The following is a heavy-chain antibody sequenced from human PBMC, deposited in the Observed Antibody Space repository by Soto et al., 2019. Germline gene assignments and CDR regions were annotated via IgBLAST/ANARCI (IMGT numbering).Heavy chain of an antibody. CDR3: ARDQGIDGMDV. CDR1: GGTFSSYT. CDR2: IIPILGIA. V-gene: IGHV1-69*08. J-gene: IGHJ6*02. Sequence: QVPLVQSGAEVKKPGSSVKVSCKASGGTFSSYTISWVRQAPGQGLEWMGRIIPILGIANYAQKFQGRVTITADKSTSTAYMELSSLRSEDTAVYYCARDQGIDGMDVWGQGTTVTVSS. D-gene: IGHD2-21*01.